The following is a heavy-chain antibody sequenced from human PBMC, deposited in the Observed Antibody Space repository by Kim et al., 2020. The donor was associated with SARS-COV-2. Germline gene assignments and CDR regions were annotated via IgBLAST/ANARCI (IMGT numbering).Heavy chain of an antibody. CDR2: INTNTGNP. CDR3: AREKVTYYDFRMDV. D-gene: IGHD3-3*01. J-gene: IGHJ6*02. CDR1: GYTFTSYA. Sequence: SVKVSCKASGYTFTSYAMNWVRQAPGQGLEWMGWINTNTGNPTYAQGFTGRFVFSLDTSVSTAYLQISSLKAEDTAVYYCAREKVTYYDFRMDVWGQGTTVTVSS. V-gene: IGHV7-4-1*02.